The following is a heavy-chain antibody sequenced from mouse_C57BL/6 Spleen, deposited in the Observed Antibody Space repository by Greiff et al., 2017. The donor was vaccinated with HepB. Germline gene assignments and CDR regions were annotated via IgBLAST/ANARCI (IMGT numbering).Heavy chain of an antibody. CDR3: VRETQLDSSGYPWFAY. J-gene: IGHJ3*01. V-gene: IGHV10-3*01. CDR1: GFTFNTYA. CDR2: IRSKSSNYAT. Sequence: EVHLVESGGGLVQPKGSLKLSCAASGFTFNTYAMHWVRQAPGKGLEWVARIRSKSSNYATYYADSVKDRFTISRDDSQSMLYLQMNNLKTEDTAMYYCVRETQLDSSGYPWFAYWGQGTLVTVSA. D-gene: IGHD3-2*02.